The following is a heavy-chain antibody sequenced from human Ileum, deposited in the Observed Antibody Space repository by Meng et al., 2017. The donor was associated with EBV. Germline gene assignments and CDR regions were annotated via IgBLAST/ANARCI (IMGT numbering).Heavy chain of an antibody. CDR3: TNLSF. Sequence: VELGGSGVGVVQPGRSLRVSCEASGFSFDTFDMHWARQAPGKGLEWVAVISYDENIKFYADSVKGRFTISRDNSKNTLYLQLNSLRPDDTAFYYCTNLSFWGQGTLVTVSS. CDR2: ISYDENIK. V-gene: IGHV3-30*18. D-gene: IGHD2/OR15-2a*01. CDR1: GFSFDTFD. J-gene: IGHJ4*02.